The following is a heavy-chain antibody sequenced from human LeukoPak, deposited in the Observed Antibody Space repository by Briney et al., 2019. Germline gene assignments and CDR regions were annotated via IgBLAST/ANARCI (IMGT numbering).Heavy chain of an antibody. J-gene: IGHJ4*02. CDR2: ISSSSSTI. CDR1: GFTFSTYS. CDR3: ARGSTYYDSSGQVPFDY. Sequence: GGSLRLSCAASGFTFSTYSMNWVRQAPGKGLEWVSYISSSSSTIYYADSVKGRFTISRDNAKNSLYLQMNSLRAEDTAVYYCARGSTYYDSSGQVPFDYWGQGTLVTVSS. D-gene: IGHD3-22*01. V-gene: IGHV3-48*01.